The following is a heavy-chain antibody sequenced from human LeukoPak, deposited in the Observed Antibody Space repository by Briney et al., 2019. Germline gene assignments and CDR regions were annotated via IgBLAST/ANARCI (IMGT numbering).Heavy chain of an antibody. J-gene: IGHJ3*02. CDR3: ASTSGGSSGDYYAFDI. CDR2: INHSGST. CDR1: GGSFRGDY. D-gene: IGHD3-22*01. Sequence: SETLSLTCAVYGGSFRGDYWSWVRQPPGKGLEWIGEINHSGSTNYNPSLKSRVTISVDTSKNQFYLKLSSVTAADTAVYYCASTSGGSSGDYYAFDIWGQGTMVTVSS. V-gene: IGHV4-34*01.